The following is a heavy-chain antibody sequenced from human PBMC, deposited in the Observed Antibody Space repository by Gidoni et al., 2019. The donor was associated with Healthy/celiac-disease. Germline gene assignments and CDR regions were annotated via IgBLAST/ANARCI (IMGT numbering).Heavy chain of an antibody. D-gene: IGHD2-2*01. CDR3: AKGTGYCSSTSCYWDLYYFDY. Sequence: EVQLLESGGGLVQPGGSLRLSCAASGFTFSSYAMSWVRQAPGKGLEWVSAISGSGGSTYYADSVKGRFTISRDNSKNTLYLQMNSLRAEDTAVYYCAKGTGYCSSTSCYWDLYYFDYWGQGTLVTVSS. J-gene: IGHJ4*02. V-gene: IGHV3-23*01. CDR2: ISGSGGST. CDR1: GFTFSSYA.